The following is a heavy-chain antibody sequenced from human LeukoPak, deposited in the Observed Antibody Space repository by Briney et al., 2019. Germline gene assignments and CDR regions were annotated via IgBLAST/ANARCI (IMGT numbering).Heavy chain of an antibody. Sequence: ASVKVSCKAAGYIVTSYGMNWVRQAPGQGLEWMGWINTNTRNPTYAQGFTGRFVFSLDTSVSTPYLQISSLKAEDTAVYYCARGSNWNYGGGFTPDYYYMDVWGKGTTVSVSS. V-gene: IGHV7-4-1*02. CDR3: ARGSNWNYGGGFTPDYYYMDV. J-gene: IGHJ6*03. CDR1: GYIVTSYG. CDR2: INTNTRNP. D-gene: IGHD1-7*01.